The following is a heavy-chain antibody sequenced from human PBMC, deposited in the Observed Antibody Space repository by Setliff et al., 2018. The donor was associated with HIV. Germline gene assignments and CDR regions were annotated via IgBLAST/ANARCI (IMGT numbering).Heavy chain of an antibody. J-gene: IGHJ4*02. Sequence: SETLSLTCTVSGGSISSTGYFWSWIRQPPGKGLEWIGFIFYDGNTYYMPSLKSRSAISVDASKNQFSLKLASVTAADTAVYFCARVPFGVHRYYFDSWGQGKLVTVS. V-gene: IGHV4-30-4*01. CDR3: ARVPFGVHRYYFDS. CDR2: IFYDGNT. D-gene: IGHD3-16*01. CDR1: GGSISSTGYF.